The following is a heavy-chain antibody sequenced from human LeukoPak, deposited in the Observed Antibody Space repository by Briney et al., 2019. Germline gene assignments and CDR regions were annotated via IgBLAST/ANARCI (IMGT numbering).Heavy chain of an antibody. CDR3: AREKGFGELLFDY. D-gene: IGHD3-10*01. CDR1: GYTFTGYY. J-gene: IGHJ4*02. CDR2: INPNSGGT. Sequence: GSVKVSCKSSGYTFTGYYMHWVRQAPGQGLEWMGWINPNSGGTNYAQKFQGRVTMTRDTSISTAYMELSSLRSDDTAVYYCAREKGFGELLFDYWGQGTLVTVSS. V-gene: IGHV1-2*02.